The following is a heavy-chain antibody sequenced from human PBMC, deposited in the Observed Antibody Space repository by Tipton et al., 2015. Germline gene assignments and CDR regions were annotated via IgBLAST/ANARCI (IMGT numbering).Heavy chain of an antibody. D-gene: IGHD2-21*02. J-gene: IGHJ5*02. Sequence: TLSLTCTVSGGSISSYYWSWIRQPPGEGLEWIGNIHYSGRSFYKSSLKSRVTISVDTSENQFSLNLRSVTAADTAVYYCAKAVVVSGVHTRFDVWGRGTLVTVS. CDR2: IHYSGRS. V-gene: IGHV4-59*12. CDR1: GGSISSYY. CDR3: AKAVVVSGVHTRFDV.